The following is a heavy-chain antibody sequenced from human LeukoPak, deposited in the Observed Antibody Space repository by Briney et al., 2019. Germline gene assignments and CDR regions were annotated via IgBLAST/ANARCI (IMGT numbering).Heavy chain of an antibody. D-gene: IGHD4-11*01. CDR2: IYPGDSDT. V-gene: IGHV5-51*01. J-gene: IGHJ5*02. CDR3: ARHFSPSGYSNYAVLDWFDP. Sequence: GETLKISCKGSGYSFTSYWIGWVRQMPGKGLEWMGIIYPGDSDTRYSPPFQGQVTISADKSISTAYLQWSSLKASDTAMYYCARHFSPSGYSNYAVLDWFDPWGQGTLVTVSS. CDR1: GYSFTSYW.